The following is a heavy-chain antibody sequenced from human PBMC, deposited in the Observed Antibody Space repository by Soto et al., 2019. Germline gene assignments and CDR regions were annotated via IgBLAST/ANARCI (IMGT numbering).Heavy chain of an antibody. D-gene: IGHD1-1*01. CDR3: ARESTVEMATTFDY. V-gene: IGHV1-18*01. Sequence: ASVKVSCKASGYTFTSYGISWVRQAPGQGLEWMGWISAYNGNTNYAQKLQGRVTMTTDTSTSTAYMELRSLRSDDTAVYYCARESTVEMATTFDYWGQGTLVTVSS. CDR1: GYTFTSYG. J-gene: IGHJ4*02. CDR2: ISAYNGNT.